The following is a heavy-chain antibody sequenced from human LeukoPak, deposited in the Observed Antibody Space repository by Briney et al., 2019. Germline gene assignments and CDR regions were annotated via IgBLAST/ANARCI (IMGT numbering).Heavy chain of an antibody. D-gene: IGHD6-19*01. CDR1: GYTFTSYG. Sequence: XASVKVSCKASGYTFTSYGISWVRQAPGQGLEWMGWISAYNGNTNYAQKLQGRVTMTTDTSTSTAYMELRSLRSDDTAVYYCARVPLAIAVAGTFGKLDYWGQGTLVTVSS. J-gene: IGHJ4*02. CDR2: ISAYNGNT. CDR3: ARVPLAIAVAGTFGKLDY. V-gene: IGHV1-18*01.